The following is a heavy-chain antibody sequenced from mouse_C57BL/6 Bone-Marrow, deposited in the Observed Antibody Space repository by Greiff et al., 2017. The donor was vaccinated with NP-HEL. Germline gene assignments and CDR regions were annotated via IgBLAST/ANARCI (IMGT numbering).Heavy chain of an antibody. CDR2: IYPGDGDT. J-gene: IGHJ2*01. D-gene: IGHD2-4*01. Sequence: VKLVESGAELVKPGASVKISCKASGYAFSSYWMNWVKQRPGKGLEWIGQIYPGDGDTNYNGKFKGKATLTADKSSSTAYMQRSSLTSEDSAVYFCARLGDYDYFDYWGQGTTLTVSS. V-gene: IGHV1-80*01. CDR3: ARLGDYDYFDY. CDR1: GYAFSSYW.